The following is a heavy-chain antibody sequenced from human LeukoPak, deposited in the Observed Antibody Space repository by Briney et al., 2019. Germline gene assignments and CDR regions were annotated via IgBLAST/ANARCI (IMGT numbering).Heavy chain of an antibody. CDR3: ARDSRAAAGTGVFDY. V-gene: IGHV3-23*01. Sequence: GGSLRLSCAASGFTFSSYAMSWVRQAPGKGLEWVSAISGSGGSTYYADSVKGRFTISRDNSKNTLYLQMNSLRAEDTAVYYCARDSRAAAGTGVFDYWGQGTLVTVSS. J-gene: IGHJ4*02. CDR1: GFTFSSYA. CDR2: ISGSGGST. D-gene: IGHD6-13*01.